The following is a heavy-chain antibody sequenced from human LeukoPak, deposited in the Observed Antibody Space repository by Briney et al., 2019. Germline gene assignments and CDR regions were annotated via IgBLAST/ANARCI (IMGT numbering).Heavy chain of an antibody. V-gene: IGHV4-34*01. D-gene: IGHD1-7*01. CDR1: GGSFSGYY. Sequence: SETLSLTCAVYGGSFSGYYWSWIPQPPGKGLEWIGEINHSGSTNYNPSLKSRVTISVDTSKNQFSLKLSSVTAADTAVYYCARGSTHLWNSPYNWFDPWGQGTLVTVSS. CDR3: ARGSTHLWNSPYNWFDP. J-gene: IGHJ5*02. CDR2: INHSGST.